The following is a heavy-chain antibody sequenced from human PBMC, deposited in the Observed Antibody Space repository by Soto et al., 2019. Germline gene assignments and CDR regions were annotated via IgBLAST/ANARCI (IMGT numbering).Heavy chain of an antibody. CDR3: ARDRCGSCPYYYYGMDV. CDR2: IIPIFGTA. CDR1: GGTFSSYA. V-gene: IGHV1-69*01. D-gene: IGHD1-26*01. J-gene: IGHJ6*02. Sequence: QVQLVQSGAEVKKPGSSVKVSCKASGGTFSSYAISWVRQAPGQGLEWMGGIIPIFGTANYAQKLQGRVTITADESTSTAYMELSSLRSEDTAVYYCARDRCGSCPYYYYGMDVWGQGTTVTVSS.